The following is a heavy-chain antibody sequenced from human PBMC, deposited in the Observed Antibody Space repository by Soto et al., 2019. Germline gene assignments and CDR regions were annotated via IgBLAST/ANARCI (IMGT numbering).Heavy chain of an antibody. J-gene: IGHJ4*01. CDR2: IGGYNGNT. D-gene: IGHD2-21*02. Sequence: AAVKVSCKASGYMFSSHGVNWVRRAPGQGLEWMGWIGGYNGNTNYAQKFQGRVTMTTDTSTNTAYMELRSLRSDDMAMYYCASWAGQARDFVGPFDYWGHGTLFTVS. CDR1: GYMFSSHG. CDR3: ASWAGQARDFVGPFDY. V-gene: IGHV1-18*03.